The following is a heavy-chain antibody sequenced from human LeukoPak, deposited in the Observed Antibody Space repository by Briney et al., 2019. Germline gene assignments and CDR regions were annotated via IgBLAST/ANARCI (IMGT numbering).Heavy chain of an antibody. CDR2: IRYDGSNK. Sequence: GGSLRLSCAASGFTFSSYGMHWVRQAPGKGLEWVAFIRYDGSNKYYAYSVKGRFTISRDNSKNTLYLQMNSLRAEDTAVYYCAKDVSGSYFFYYWGQGTLVTVSS. D-gene: IGHD1-26*01. CDR1: GFTFSSYG. J-gene: IGHJ4*02. CDR3: AKDVSGSYFFYY. V-gene: IGHV3-30*02.